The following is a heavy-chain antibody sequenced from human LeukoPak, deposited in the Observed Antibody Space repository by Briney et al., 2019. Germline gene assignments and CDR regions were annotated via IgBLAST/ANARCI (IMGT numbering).Heavy chain of an antibody. CDR3: ARVTGDTAFDI. D-gene: IGHD7-27*01. J-gene: IGHJ3*02. V-gene: IGHV4-59*01. CDR1: GGSISSYY. CDR2: IYYSGST. Sequence: PSETLSLTCTVSGGSISSYYWSWIRQPPGKGLERIGYIYYSGSTNYNPSLKSRVTISVDTSKNQFSLKLSSVTAAGTAVYYCARVTGDTAFDIWGQGTMVTVSS.